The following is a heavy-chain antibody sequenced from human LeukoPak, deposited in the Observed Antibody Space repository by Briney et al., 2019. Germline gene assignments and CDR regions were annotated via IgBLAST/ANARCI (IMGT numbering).Heavy chain of an antibody. CDR2: ISSSGSTI. CDR1: GFTFSDYY. Sequence: GGSLRLSCAASGFTFSDYYMSWIRQAPGKGLEWVSYISSSGSTIYYADSVKGRFTISRDNAKNSLYLQMNSLRAEDTAVYYCARGTRPFMIYYYYGMDVWGQGTTVTVSS. D-gene: IGHD3-16*01. J-gene: IGHJ6*02. V-gene: IGHV3-11*01. CDR3: ARGTRPFMIYYYYGMDV.